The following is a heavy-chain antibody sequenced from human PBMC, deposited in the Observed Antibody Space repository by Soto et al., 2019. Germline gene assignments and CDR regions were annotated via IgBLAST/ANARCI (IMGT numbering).Heavy chain of an antibody. J-gene: IGHJ3*02. CDR3: DHMRLETDVFAI. V-gene: IGHV1-69*02. D-gene: IGHD5-12*01. Sequence: HGQGLEWMGRIIPILGIANYAQKVQGRVTITADKSTSTAYMELSSLRSEDTAVYYCDHMRLETDVFAILVKGTMVPVSS. CDR2: IIPILGIA.